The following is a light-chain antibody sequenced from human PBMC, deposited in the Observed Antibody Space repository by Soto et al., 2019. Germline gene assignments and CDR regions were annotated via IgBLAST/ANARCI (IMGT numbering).Light chain of an antibody. V-gene: IGKV3-20*01. J-gene: IGKJ1*01. CDR2: GTS. CDR3: QQYGTSPWT. CDR1: QSVSSSY. Sequence: EIVLTQSPGTLSLSPGERATLSCRASQSVSSSYLAWYQQKPGQAPRLLIYGTSSRATGIPHRFSGSGSGTDFTRTISRLEPEDFAVYYCQQYGTSPWTFGPGTKVEIK.